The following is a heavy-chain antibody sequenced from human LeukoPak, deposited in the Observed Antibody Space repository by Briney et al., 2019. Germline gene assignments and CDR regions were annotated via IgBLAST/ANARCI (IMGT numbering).Heavy chain of an antibody. Sequence: ASVKVSCKASGYTFTGYYTHWVRQAPGQGLEWMGWINPNSGGTNYAQKFQGRVTMTRDTSISTAYMELSRLRSDDTAVYYCARFPLDGSTAYFDYWGQGTLVTVSS. J-gene: IGHJ4*02. CDR3: ARFPLDGSTAYFDY. D-gene: IGHD5-24*01. CDR1: GYTFTGYY. V-gene: IGHV1-2*02. CDR2: INPNSGGT.